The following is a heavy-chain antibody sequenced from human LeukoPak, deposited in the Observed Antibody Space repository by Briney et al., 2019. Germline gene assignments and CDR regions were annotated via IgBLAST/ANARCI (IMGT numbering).Heavy chain of an antibody. CDR2: IIPIFGTA. D-gene: IGHD3-22*01. CDR3: ARDRSNYYDSSGYTFDP. Sequence: ASVKVSCKASGGTFSSYAISWVRQAPGQGLEWMGGIIPIFGTANYAQKFQGRVTITADKSTSTAYMELRSLRSDDTAVYYCARDRSNYYDSSGYTFDPWGQGTLVTVSS. J-gene: IGHJ5*02. V-gene: IGHV1-69*06. CDR1: GGTFSSYA.